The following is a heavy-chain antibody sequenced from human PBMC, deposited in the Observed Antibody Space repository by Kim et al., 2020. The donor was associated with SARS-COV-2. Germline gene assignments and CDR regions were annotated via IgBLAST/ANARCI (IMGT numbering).Heavy chain of an antibody. Sequence: SETLSLTCAVYGGSISGYYWSWIRQPPGKGLEWIGEINHSGSTNYNPSLKSRVTISVDTSKNQFSLKLSSVTAADTAVYYCARGERVITIFGVVTKVYY. CDR1: GGSISGYY. CDR2: INHSGST. V-gene: IGHV4-34*01. CDR3: ARGERVITIFGVVTKVYY. D-gene: IGHD3-3*01. J-gene: IGHJ6*01.